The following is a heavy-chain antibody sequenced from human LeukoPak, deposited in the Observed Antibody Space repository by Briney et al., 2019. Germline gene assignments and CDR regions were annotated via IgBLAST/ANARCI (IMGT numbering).Heavy chain of an antibody. D-gene: IGHD3-10*01. V-gene: IGHV3-30*18. CDR2: ISYDGSNK. J-gene: IGHJ4*02. CDR3: AKDSMVRGVFDY. CDR1: GFTFSSYG. Sequence: GRSLRLSCAASGFTFSSYGMHWVRQAPGKGLEWVAVISYDGSNKYYADSVKGRFTISRDNSKNTLYLQMNSLRAEDTAVYYCAKDSMVRGVFDYWGQGTLVTVSS.